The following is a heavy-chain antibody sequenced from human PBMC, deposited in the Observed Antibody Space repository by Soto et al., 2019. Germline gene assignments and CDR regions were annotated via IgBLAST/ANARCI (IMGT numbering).Heavy chain of an antibody. D-gene: IGHD6-19*01. J-gene: IGHJ4*02. CDR1: GYSISSGYY. CDR2: IYHSGST. V-gene: IGHV4-38-2*01. CDR3: ASTPVAGTGFLFDY. Sequence: SETLSLTCAVSGYSISSGYYWGCIRQPPGKGLEWIGSIYHSGSTYYNPSLKSRVTISVDTSKNQFSLKLSSVTAADTAVYYCASTPVAGTGFLFDYWGQGTLVTVS.